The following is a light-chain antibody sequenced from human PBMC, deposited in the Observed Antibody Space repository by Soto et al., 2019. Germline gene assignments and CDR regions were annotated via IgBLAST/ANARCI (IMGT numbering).Light chain of an antibody. J-gene: IGKJ1*01. V-gene: IGKV1-27*01. CDR3: QKYDRAPRT. CDR2: AAS. CDR1: QGISKY. Sequence: DIKMTQSPSSLSASVGDRVTITCRASQGISKYLAWYQQKPGQVPNLLIYAASTLQSGVPPRFSGSGSGTDFTLTISSPQPEDVATYYWQKYDRAPRTFGQGTKVEIK.